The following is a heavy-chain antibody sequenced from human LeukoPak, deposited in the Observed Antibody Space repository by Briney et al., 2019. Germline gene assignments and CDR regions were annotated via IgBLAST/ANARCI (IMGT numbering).Heavy chain of an antibody. CDR1: GFTFSSYT. D-gene: IGHD3-9*01. Sequence: PGGSLSLSCAASGFTFSSYTMNWVRQAPGKGLEWVSSISSSSSAIYYAASVKGRFTISRDNAKNSLYLQMNSLRDEDTAVYYCARGALRYSHYWGQGTLVTVSS. J-gene: IGHJ4*02. V-gene: IGHV3-48*02. CDR2: ISSSSSAI. CDR3: ARGALRYSHY.